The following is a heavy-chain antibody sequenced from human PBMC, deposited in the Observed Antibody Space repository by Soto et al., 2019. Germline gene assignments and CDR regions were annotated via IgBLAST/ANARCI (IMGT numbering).Heavy chain of an antibody. CDR1: EFTFSVYG. CDR2: ISYDGSNK. V-gene: IGHV3-30*18. D-gene: IGHD6-13*01. CDR3: AKPISSWGHNYYNMDV. J-gene: IGHJ6*02. Sequence: GGSLRLSCAASEFTFSVYGMHWVRQAPGKGLEWVAVISYDGSNKQYADSAKGRFTISRDNSKNTLYLQMNSLRPEDTAVYHCAKPISSWGHNYYNMDVCGQGTTVTVSS.